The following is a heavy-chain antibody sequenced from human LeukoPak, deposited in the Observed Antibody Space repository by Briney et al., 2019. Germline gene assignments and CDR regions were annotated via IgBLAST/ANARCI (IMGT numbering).Heavy chain of an antibody. CDR1: GFTFSSYA. Sequence: PGGSLRLSCAASGFTFSSYAMHWVRQAPGKGLEWVAVISYDGSNKYYADPVKGRFTISRDNFKNTLYLQMSSLRTEDTAVYYCATDFAEAFDYWGQGTLVTASS. J-gene: IGHJ4*02. CDR3: ATDFAEAFDY. V-gene: IGHV3-30*04. CDR2: ISYDGSNK.